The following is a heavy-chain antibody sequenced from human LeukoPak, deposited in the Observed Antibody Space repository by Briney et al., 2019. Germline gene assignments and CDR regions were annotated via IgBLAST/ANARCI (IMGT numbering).Heavy chain of an antibody. CDR2: IYYSGST. J-gene: IGHJ4*02. Sequence: PSETLSLTCTVSGGSISSGDYYWSWIRQPPGKGLEWIGYIYYSGSTYYNPSLKSRVTIPVDTSKNQFSLKLSSVTAADTAVYCCARLYYYDSSGYWIDYWGQGTLVTVSS. CDR1: GGSISSGDYY. V-gene: IGHV4-30-4*01. CDR3: ARLYYYDSSGYWIDY. D-gene: IGHD3-22*01.